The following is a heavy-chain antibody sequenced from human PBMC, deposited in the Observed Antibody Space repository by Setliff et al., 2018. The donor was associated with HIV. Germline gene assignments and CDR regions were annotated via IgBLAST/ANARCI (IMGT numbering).Heavy chain of an antibody. D-gene: IGHD6-19*01. Sequence: ASVKVSCKASGYTFTSYYMHWVRQAPGQGLEWMGIINPSGGSTSYAQKFQGRVTMTRDTSTSTVYMELSSLRSEDTAVYYCARDTPSYSSGWYVTPNFDYWGQGTLVTVS. J-gene: IGHJ4*02. V-gene: IGHV1-46*01. CDR1: GYTFTSYY. CDR3: ARDTPSYSSGWYVTPNFDY. CDR2: INPSGGST.